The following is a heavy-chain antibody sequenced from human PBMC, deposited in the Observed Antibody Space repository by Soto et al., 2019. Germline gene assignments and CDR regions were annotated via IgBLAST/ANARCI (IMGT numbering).Heavy chain of an antibody. CDR3: ARSGDNYNRLDY. V-gene: IGHV3-11*06. J-gene: IGHJ4*02. CDR2: SSNSGTFS. Sequence: GGSLRLSCEGSGFTFSDYYISWIRQAPGKGLEWISYSSNSGTFSRYADSVKGRFSISKDNTKNLLYLQMNSLRAEDTAVYYCARSGDNYNRLDYWGQGTPVTSPQ. D-gene: IGHD1-1*01. CDR1: GFTFSDYY.